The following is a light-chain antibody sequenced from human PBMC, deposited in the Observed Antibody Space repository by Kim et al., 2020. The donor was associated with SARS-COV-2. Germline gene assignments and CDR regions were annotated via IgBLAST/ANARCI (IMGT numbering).Light chain of an antibody. CDR2: GAS. Sequence: PVERATAPCMARQGVGSSYLAWYQQRPGQAPRLLIYGASSRATGVPDRFSGSGSGTDFTLTITRLEPEDFAVYYCEQYGNSPHTFGQGTKVDIK. CDR1: QGVGSSY. V-gene: IGKV3-20*01. J-gene: IGKJ1*01. CDR3: EQYGNSPHT.